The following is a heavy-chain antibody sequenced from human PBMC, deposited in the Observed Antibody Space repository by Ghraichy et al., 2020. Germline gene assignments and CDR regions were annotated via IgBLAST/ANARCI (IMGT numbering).Heavy chain of an antibody. CDR1: GGSFSGYY. CDR2: INHSGST. J-gene: IGHJ6*02. CDR3: ARAELVAAAGSYYYYGMDV. D-gene: IGHD6-13*01. Sequence: SETLSLTCAVYGGSFSGYYWSWIRQPPGKGLEWIGEINHSGSTNYNPSLKSRVTISVDTSKNQFSLKLSSVTAADTAVYYCARAELVAAAGSYYYYGMDVWGQGTTVTVSS. V-gene: IGHV4-34*01.